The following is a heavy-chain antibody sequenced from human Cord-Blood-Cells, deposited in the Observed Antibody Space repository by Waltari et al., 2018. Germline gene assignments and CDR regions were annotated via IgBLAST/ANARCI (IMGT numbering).Heavy chain of an antibody. D-gene: IGHD3-10*01. V-gene: IGHV3-48*02. CDR1: GFTFSSYS. Sequence: EVQLVESGGGLVQPGGSLRLSCAASGFTFSSYSMNWVRQAPGKGLEWVSCISSSSSTIYYADSVKGRFTISRDNAKNSLYLQMNSLRDEDTAVYYCARDSQITMVRGVISLDYWGQGTLVTVSS. CDR3: ARDSQITMVRGVISLDY. J-gene: IGHJ4*02. CDR2: ISSSSSTI.